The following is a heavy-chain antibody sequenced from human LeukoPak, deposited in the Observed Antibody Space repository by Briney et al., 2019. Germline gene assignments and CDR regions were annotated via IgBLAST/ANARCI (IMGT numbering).Heavy chain of an antibody. Sequence: TLPLTCSVSGYSFTSGHYWGWIRQPPGKGLEWIANIYHTGSAHYNPSLTSRVTISVDTSKNQFSLKLSSVTAADTAVYYCARYCTSTTCILRGFDYWGQGTLVTVSS. V-gene: IGHV4-38-2*01. J-gene: IGHJ4*02. CDR1: GYSFTSGHY. CDR3: ARYCTSTTCILRGFDY. CDR2: IYHTGSA. D-gene: IGHD2-2*01.